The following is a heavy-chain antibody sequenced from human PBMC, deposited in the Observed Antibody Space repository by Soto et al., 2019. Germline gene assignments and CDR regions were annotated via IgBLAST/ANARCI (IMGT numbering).Heavy chain of an antibody. CDR2: ISAYNGNT. Sequence: ASVKVSCKASGYTFTSYGISWVRQAPGQGLEWMGWISAYNGNTNYAQKLQGRVTMTTDTSTSTAYMELRSLRSDDTAVYYCARYHQQMDIHPYYYYGMDVWGQGTTVPVYS. CDR3: ARYHQQMDIHPYYYYGMDV. V-gene: IGHV1-18*01. D-gene: IGHD6-13*01. CDR1: GYTFTSYG. J-gene: IGHJ6*02.